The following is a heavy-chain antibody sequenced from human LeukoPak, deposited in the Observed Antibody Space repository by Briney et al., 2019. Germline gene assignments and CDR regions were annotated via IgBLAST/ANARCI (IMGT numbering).Heavy chain of an antibody. D-gene: IGHD5-18*01. CDR1: GGSFSGYY. CDR3: ARSQSGYNYGYHFDS. J-gene: IGHJ4*02. Sequence: SETLSLTCAVYGGSFSGYYWSWIRQPPGKGLEWIGEINHSGSTNYNPSLKSRVTISVDTSKNQFSLKLSSVTAADTAVYYCARSQSGYNYGYHFDSWGQGTLVTVPS. V-gene: IGHV4-34*01. CDR2: INHSGST.